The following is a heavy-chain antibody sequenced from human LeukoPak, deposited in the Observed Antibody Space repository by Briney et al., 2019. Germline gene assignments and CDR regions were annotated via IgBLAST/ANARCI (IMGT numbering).Heavy chain of an antibody. CDR1: GYTLTELS. D-gene: IGHD5/OR15-5a*01. CDR2: FDPKDGET. V-gene: IGHV1-24*01. J-gene: IGHJ5*02. Sequence: ASVKVSCKVSGYTLTELSMHWVRQAPGKGLEWMGGFDPKDGETIYAQKFQGRVTMTEDTSTDTAYMELSSLRSEDTAVYYCATSLCRPCLGGWFDPWGQGTLVTVSS. CDR3: ATSLCRPCLGGWFDP.